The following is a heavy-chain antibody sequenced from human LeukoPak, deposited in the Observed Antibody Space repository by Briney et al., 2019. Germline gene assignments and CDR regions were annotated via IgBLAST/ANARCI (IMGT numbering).Heavy chain of an antibody. CDR1: GYTFTGYY. Sequence: ASVKVSCKASGYTFTGYYMHWVRQAPGQGLECMGWISAYNGNTNYAQKLQGRVTMTTDTSTSTAYMELRSLRSDDTAVYYCARAYSSGWEYNWFDPWGQGTLVTVSS. CDR2: ISAYNGNT. CDR3: ARAYSSGWEYNWFDP. J-gene: IGHJ5*02. D-gene: IGHD6-19*01. V-gene: IGHV1-18*04.